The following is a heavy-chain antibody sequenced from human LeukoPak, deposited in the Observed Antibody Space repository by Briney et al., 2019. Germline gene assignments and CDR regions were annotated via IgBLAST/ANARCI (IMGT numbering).Heavy chain of an antibody. V-gene: IGHV3-21*01. CDR2: ISSSGNNT. Sequence: GGTLRLSCAASGFTFNSYAMNWVRQAPGKGLEWVSTISSSGNNTYYTDSVKGRFTISRDNAKNSLYLQMNSLRAEDTAVYYCARDPGPDYYGSGSYLHWGQGTLVTVSS. D-gene: IGHD3-10*01. J-gene: IGHJ4*02. CDR3: ARDPGPDYYGSGSYLH. CDR1: GFTFNSYA.